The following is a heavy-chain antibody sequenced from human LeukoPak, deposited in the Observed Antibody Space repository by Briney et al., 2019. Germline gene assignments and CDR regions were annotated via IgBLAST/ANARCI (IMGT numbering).Heavy chain of an antibody. J-gene: IGHJ4*02. CDR2: ISYVGSNT. V-gene: IGHV3-30*03. CDR1: GVTFSSNG. Sequence: GRSLRPSCAASGVTFSSNGMHWVRHAPGKGLDWVADISYVGSNTYYAHSGKGRFTISRENSKNTLYLQMNSLRAADTAVYYCATSLEMGRLLFAYWGQGTLVTVSS. D-gene: IGHD5-24*01. CDR3: ATSLEMGRLLFAY.